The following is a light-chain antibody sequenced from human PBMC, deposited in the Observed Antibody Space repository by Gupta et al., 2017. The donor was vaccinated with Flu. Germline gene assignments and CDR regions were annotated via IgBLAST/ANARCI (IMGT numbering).Light chain of an antibody. CDR1: QSLLYSNGYSY. J-gene: IGKJ2*03. CDR2: LGS. Sequence: DIVMTQSPLSLPVTPGEPASISCRSSQSLLYSNGYSYLDWYLQKPGQSPQLLLYLGSIRASGVPDRFSGSGSGTDFTLRISRVEAEDVGVYYCMEALRTPYSFGQGTKLEIK. V-gene: IGKV2-28*01. CDR3: MEALRTPYS.